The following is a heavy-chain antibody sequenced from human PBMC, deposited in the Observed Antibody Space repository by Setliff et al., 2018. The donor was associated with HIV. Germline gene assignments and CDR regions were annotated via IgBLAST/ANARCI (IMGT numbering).Heavy chain of an antibody. CDR3: AGRIYYYDSSRVLREEGFDP. CDR1: GGSISSGSYY. CDR2: IYTSGST. J-gene: IGHJ5*02. V-gene: IGHV4-61*09. Sequence: SETLSLTCTVSGGSISSGSYYWSWIRQPAGKGLEWIGHIYTSGSTNYNPSLKSRVTISVDTSKTQFSLKLSSVTAADTAVYYCAGRIYYYDSSRVLREEGFDPWGQGTLVTVSS. D-gene: IGHD3-22*01.